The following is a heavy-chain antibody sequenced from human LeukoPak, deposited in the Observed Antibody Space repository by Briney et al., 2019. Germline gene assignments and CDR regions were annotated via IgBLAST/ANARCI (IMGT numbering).Heavy chain of an antibody. CDR1: GGSISSYY. CDR3: ARALPGMAVAGTRETESRYYFDY. J-gene: IGHJ4*02. CDR2: IYYSGST. V-gene: IGHV4-59*01. Sequence: PSETLSLTCTVSGGSISSYYWSWIRQPPGKGLEWIGYIYYSGSTNYNPSLKSRVTISVDTSKNQFSLKLSSVTAADTAVYYCARALPGMAVAGTRETESRYYFDYWGQGTLVTVSS. D-gene: IGHD6-19*01.